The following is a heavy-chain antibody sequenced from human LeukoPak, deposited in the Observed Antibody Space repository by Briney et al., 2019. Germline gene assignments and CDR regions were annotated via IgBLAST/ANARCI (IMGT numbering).Heavy chain of an antibody. CDR3: GRDSRRTSGWHEVDH. V-gene: IGHV3-30-3*01. CDR2: IAHDGNNK. Sequence: GGSLRLSCAASGFTFSTYAMHWVRQAPGKGLEWVAVIAHDGNNKDYADSVKGRFTISRDNSKNTMSLQMNSLRGEDTAVYYCGRDSRRTSGWHEVDHWGQGTLVTVSS. J-gene: IGHJ4*02. CDR1: GFTFSTYA. D-gene: IGHD6-19*01.